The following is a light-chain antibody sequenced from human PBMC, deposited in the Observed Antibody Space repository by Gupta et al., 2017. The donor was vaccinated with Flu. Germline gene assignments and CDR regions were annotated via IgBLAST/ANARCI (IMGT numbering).Light chain of an antibody. CDR3: QQTYSTPDT. CDR2: AAS. J-gene: IGKJ2*01. Sequence: PCSLSAYVGDRVTITCRASQIGDKYLKWFQQKPGRATNLLIYAASNLQSGVPSRFSGSGSGTDFTLTIGSLQPEDFATYYCQQTYSTPDTFGQGTRLEI. CDR1: QIGDKY. V-gene: IGKV1-39*01.